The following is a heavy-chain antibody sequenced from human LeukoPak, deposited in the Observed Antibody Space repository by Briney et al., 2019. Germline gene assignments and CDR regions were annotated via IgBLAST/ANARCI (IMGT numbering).Heavy chain of an antibody. CDR1: GGSISSYY. D-gene: IGHD3-22*01. Sequence: SETLSLTCTVSGGSISSYYWSWIRQPPGKGLEWIGYIYYSGSTNYNPSLKSRVTISVDTSKNQFSLKLSSVTAADTAVYYCAGLWIDYYDRELARPYYFDYWGQGTLVTVSS. J-gene: IGHJ4*02. V-gene: IGHV4-59*08. CDR2: IYYSGST. CDR3: AGLWIDYYDRELARPYYFDY.